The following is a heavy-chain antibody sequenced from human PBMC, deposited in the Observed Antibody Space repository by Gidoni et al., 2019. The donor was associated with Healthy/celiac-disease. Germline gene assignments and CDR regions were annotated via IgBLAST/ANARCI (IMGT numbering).Heavy chain of an antibody. V-gene: IGHV3-33*01. Sequence: QVQLVESGGGVVQPGRSLRLSCAASGFTFSSYGMHWVRQAPGKGLEWVAVIWYDGSNKYYADSVKGRFTISRDNSKNTLYLQMNSLRAEDTAVYYCARGGYYEGYYYYYGMDVWGQGTTVTVSS. J-gene: IGHJ6*02. CDR1: GFTFSSYG. CDR3: ARGGYYEGYYYYYGMDV. CDR2: IWYDGSNK. D-gene: IGHD3-3*01.